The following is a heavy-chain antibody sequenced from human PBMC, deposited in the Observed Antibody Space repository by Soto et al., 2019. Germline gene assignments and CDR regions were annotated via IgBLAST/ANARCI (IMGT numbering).Heavy chain of an antibody. Sequence: GESLKISCKGSGYTFTNYWIGWVRQMPGKGLEWMGIIYPGDSDTKYNPSFQGQVTISADKSITTTYLRWTSLKASDTAIYYCAASIFYYGMDVWGQGTTVAVSS. V-gene: IGHV5-51*01. CDR1: GYTFTNYW. CDR2: IYPGDSDT. J-gene: IGHJ6*02. CDR3: AASIFYYGMDV.